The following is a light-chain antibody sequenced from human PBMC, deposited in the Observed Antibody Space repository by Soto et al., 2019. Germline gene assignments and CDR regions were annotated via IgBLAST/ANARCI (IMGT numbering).Light chain of an antibody. CDR2: AAS. J-gene: IGKJ2*01. CDR1: QSISSY. Sequence: DIQMTQSPSSLSASVGDRVTITCRASQSISSYLNWYQQKPGKAPKLLIYAASSLQSGVPSRFSGSRSGTDFTLTISSLQPEDFATYYCQQCYSTPTFGQGTKLEIK. V-gene: IGKV1-39*01. CDR3: QQCYSTPT.